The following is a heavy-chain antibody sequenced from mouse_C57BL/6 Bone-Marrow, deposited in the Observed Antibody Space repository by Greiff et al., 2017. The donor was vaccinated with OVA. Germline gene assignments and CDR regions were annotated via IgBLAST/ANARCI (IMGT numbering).Heavy chain of an antibody. CDR3: ARAAH. Sequence: EVQGVESGGGLVQPGGSLKLSCAASGFTFSDYYMYWVRQTPEKRLEWVAYISNGGGSTYYPDTVKGRFTISRDNAKNTLYLQMSRLKSEDTAMYYCARAAHWGQGTLVTVSA. CDR2: ISNGGGST. J-gene: IGHJ3*01. CDR1: GFTFSDYY. V-gene: IGHV5-12*01.